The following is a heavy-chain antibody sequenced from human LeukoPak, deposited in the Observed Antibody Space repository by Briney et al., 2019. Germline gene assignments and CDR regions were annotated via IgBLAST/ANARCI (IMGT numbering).Heavy chain of an antibody. CDR3: ARDGRYDGSSIGY. CDR1: GHSISSGYY. V-gene: IGHV4-38-2*02. D-gene: IGHD3-22*01. J-gene: IGHJ4*02. Sequence: SETLSLTCTVSGHSISSGYYWGWIRQPPGKGLEWIGSIYHSGSTYYNPSLKSRVTISVDTSKNQFSLKLSSVTAADTAVYYCARDGRYDGSSIGYWGQGTLVTGSS. CDR2: IYHSGST.